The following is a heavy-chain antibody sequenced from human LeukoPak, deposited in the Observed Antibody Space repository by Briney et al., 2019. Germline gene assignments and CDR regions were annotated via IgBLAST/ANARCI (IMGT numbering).Heavy chain of an antibody. D-gene: IGHD3-10*01. J-gene: IGHJ6*03. Sequence: GGSLRLSCAASGFIFKDHGLTWVRQAPGKGLEWVSSISGSGDTTDYADSVKGRFTISRDNSKNTLYLQMDSLRAEDTAMYYCAKEWTSYYYYMDVWGKGTTVTVSS. CDR2: ISGSGDTT. CDR1: GFIFKDHG. V-gene: IGHV3-23*01. CDR3: AKEWTSYYYYMDV.